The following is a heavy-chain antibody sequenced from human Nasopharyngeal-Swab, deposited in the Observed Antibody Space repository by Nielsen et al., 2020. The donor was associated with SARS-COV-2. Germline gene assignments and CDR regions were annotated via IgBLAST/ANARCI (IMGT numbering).Heavy chain of an antibody. CDR3: ARGAEYYYGSGYYYGMDV. CDR2: INHSGST. J-gene: IGHJ6*02. Sequence: SETLSLTCAVYGGSFSGYYWSWIRQPPGKGLEWIGEINHSGSTNYNPSLKSRVTISVDTSKNQFSLKLSSVTAADTAVYYCARGAEYYYGSGYYYGMDVWGQGTTVTVSS. V-gene: IGHV4-34*01. D-gene: IGHD3-10*01. CDR1: GGSFSGYY.